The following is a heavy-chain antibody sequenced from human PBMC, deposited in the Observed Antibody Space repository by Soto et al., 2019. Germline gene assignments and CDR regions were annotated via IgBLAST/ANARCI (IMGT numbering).Heavy chain of an antibody. CDR1: GFTFSSYA. D-gene: IGHD3-22*01. CDR2: FSASGTTT. J-gene: IGHJ3*02. CDR3: ARHYDISGHCSAFDI. V-gene: IGHV3-23*01. Sequence: EVQLLESGGGLVQPGGSLRLSCAASGFTFSSYAVSWVRQAPGKGLEWVSAFSASGTTTYYADSVKGRFTFSRDNSQNALDLQLNSLRAEGSAVYFCARHYDISGHCSAFDIWGQGTMASVSS.